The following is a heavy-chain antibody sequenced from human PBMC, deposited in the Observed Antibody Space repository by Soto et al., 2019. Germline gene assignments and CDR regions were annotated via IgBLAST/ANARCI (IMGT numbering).Heavy chain of an antibody. J-gene: IGHJ5*02. D-gene: IGHD1-1*01. CDR3: ARRTQSSRPGRGWFDP. CDR1: GGSFSGYY. Sequence: QVQLQQWGAGLLKPSETLSLTCAVYGGSFSGYYWSWIRQPPGKGLEWIGEINHSGSTNYNPSLKRRVTISVDTSKNQFSRKLSSVTAADTAVYYCARRTQSSRPGRGWFDPWGQGTLVTVSS. V-gene: IGHV4-34*01. CDR2: INHSGST.